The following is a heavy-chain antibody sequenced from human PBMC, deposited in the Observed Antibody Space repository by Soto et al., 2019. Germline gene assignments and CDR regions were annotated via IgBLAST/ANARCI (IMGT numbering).Heavy chain of an antibody. Sequence: SVKVSCKASGGTFSSYAISWVRQAPGQGLEWMGGIIPIFGTANYAQKFQGRVTITADESTSTAYMELSSLRSEDTAVYYCAREGYYYDSSGYYYYFDYWGQGTLVTVSS. CDR2: IIPIFGTA. CDR1: GGTFSSYA. J-gene: IGHJ4*02. D-gene: IGHD3-22*01. V-gene: IGHV1-69*13. CDR3: AREGYYYDSSGYYYYFDY.